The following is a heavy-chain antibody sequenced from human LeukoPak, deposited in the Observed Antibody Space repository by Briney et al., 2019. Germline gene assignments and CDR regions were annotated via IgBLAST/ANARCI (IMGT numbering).Heavy chain of an antibody. V-gene: IGHV3-11*01. D-gene: IGHD1-26*01. CDR2: ISSSGSTI. J-gene: IGHJ3*02. CDR1: GFTFSDYY. CDR3: AKLWSVGGLGAFDI. Sequence: GGSLRLSCAASGFTFSDYYMSWIRQAPGKGLEWVSYISSSGSTIYYADSVKGRFTISRDNAKNSLYLQMNSLRAEDTALYYCAKLWSVGGLGAFDIWGQGTMVTVSS.